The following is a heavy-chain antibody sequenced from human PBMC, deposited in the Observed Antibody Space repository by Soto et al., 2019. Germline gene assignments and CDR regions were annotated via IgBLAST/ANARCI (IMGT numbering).Heavy chain of an antibody. J-gene: IGHJ4*02. CDR2: IYYSGTT. D-gene: IGHD1-26*01. Sequence: YTVAGGNSEHHYGSWIRKNTGKGLEWMGYIYYSGTTTNYNPSLKSRVTLSVDTSKNQFSLKLSSVTAADTALYYCAKLGGSYELPHFDYLGQGTLVTVSS. V-gene: IGHV4-59*08. CDR3: AKLGGSYELPHFDY. CDR1: GGNSEHHY.